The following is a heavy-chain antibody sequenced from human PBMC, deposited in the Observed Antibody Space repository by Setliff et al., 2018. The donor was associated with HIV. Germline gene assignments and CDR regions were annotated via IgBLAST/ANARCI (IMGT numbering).Heavy chain of an antibody. CDR2: IYHSGST. CDR1: GYSIRSGYY. V-gene: IGHV4-38-2*01. Sequence: SETLSLTCAVSGYSIRSGYYWGWIRQPPGKGLEWIGSIYHSGSTYYNPSPKSRVSISVDTSKNQFSLKLSSVTAADTAVYYCARHESGRSSSWSNFDYWGQGTLVTVSS. D-gene: IGHD6-13*01. J-gene: IGHJ4*02. CDR3: ARHESGRSSSWSNFDY.